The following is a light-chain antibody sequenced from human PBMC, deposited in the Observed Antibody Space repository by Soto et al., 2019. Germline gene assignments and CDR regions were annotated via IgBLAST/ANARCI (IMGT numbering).Light chain of an antibody. CDR3: SSYTTSNTRQIV. V-gene: IGLV2-14*03. Sequence: QSALTQPASVSGSPGQSITISCTGTSSDVGGYNYVSWYQHHPGKAPKLIIYDVTNRPSGVSKPFSGSKSANTASLTISGLRPEDEADYYCSSYTTSNTRQIVFGTGTKLTVL. CDR1: SSDVGGYNY. CDR2: DVT. J-gene: IGLJ1*01.